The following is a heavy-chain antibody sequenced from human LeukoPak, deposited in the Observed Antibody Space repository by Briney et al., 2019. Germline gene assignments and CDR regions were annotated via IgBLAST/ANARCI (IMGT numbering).Heavy chain of an antibody. CDR3: ARDGWNVFFDY. D-gene: IGHD1-1*01. V-gene: IGHV3-23*01. CDR2: VSGGGGST. CDR1: GFTFSSYA. J-gene: IGHJ4*02. Sequence: GGSLRLSCAASGFTFSSYAMSRVRQAPGKGLEWVSSVSGGGGSTHHADSVKGRFTISRDNYKSTLYLQMNSLGAGDTAVYYCARDGWNVFFDYWGQGALVSVSS.